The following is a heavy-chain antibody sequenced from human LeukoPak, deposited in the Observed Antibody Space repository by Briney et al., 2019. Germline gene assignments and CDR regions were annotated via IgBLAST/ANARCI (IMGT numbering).Heavy chain of an antibody. Sequence: GGSLRLSCAASGFTFSSYWMHWVRQTPGKGLVWVSRMNSDGRSTSYAYSVKGRFTISRDNAKSTLYLQMNSLRADDTAVYYCAGSQYSWNANYWGQGTLVTVSS. CDR1: GFTFSSYW. CDR2: MNSDGRST. J-gene: IGHJ4*02. D-gene: IGHD4-11*01. CDR3: AGSQYSWNANY. V-gene: IGHV3-74*01.